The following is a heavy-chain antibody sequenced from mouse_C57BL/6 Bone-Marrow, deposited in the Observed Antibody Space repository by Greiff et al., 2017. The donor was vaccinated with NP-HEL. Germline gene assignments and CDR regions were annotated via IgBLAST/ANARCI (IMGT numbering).Heavy chain of an antibody. Sequence: DVMLVESGGGLVKPGGSLKLSCAASGFTFSSYAMSWVRQTPEKRLEWVATISDGGSYTYYPDNVKGRFTISRDNAKNNLYLQMSHLKSEDTAMYYCARDGLRRDNYWGQGTSVTVSS. CDR1: GFTFSSYA. CDR3: ARDGLRRDNY. V-gene: IGHV5-4*01. J-gene: IGHJ4*01. D-gene: IGHD2-4*01. CDR2: ISDGGSYT.